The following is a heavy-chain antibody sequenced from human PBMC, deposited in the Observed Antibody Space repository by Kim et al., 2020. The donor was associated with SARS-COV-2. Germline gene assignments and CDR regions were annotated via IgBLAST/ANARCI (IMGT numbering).Heavy chain of an antibody. D-gene: IGHD6-13*01. CDR2: SII. CDR3: ASRGYYIDF. V-gene: IGHV3-48*02. Sequence: SIIYSADSVEGRFTISRDNAKNSVSLQMNSLRDEDTAMYYCASRGYYIDFWGQGTLVTVSS. J-gene: IGHJ4*02.